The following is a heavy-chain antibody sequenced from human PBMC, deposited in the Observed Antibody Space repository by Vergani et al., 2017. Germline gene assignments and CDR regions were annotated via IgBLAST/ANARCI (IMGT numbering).Heavy chain of an antibody. CDR3: ARHEYWELLGFFDY. CDR1: GYSLSSGYY. CDR2: IYHSGST. D-gene: IGHD1-26*01. Sequence: QVQLQESGPGLVKPSETLSLTCAVSGYSLSSGYYWGWIRQPPGKGLEWIGSIYHSGSTYYNPSLKSRVTISVDTSKNQFSLKLSAVTAADTAVYYCARHEYWELLGFFDYWGQGTLVTVSS. V-gene: IGHV4-38-2*01. J-gene: IGHJ4*02.